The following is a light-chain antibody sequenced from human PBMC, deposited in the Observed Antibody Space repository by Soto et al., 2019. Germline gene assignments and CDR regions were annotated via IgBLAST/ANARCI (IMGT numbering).Light chain of an antibody. V-gene: IGKV3-20*01. CDR3: QQCGSSIT. J-gene: IGKJ5*01. CDR2: AAS. CDR1: QSVSSNY. Sequence: ELVLTQSHGTLSLSPVATGTLYCRASQSVSSNYLAWYQQKPGQAPRLLIYAASSRATGIPDRFSGSGSGTDFSLTISRLEPEDFAVYYCQQCGSSITFGQGTRLEI.